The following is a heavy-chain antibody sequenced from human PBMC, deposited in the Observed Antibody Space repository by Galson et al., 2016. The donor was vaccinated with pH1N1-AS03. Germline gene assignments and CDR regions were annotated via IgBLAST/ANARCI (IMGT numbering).Heavy chain of an antibody. CDR1: GDSISTSNW. J-gene: IGHJ6*02. CDR2: VSHAGRT. CDR3: ARDVLPYCLVLDV. V-gene: IGHV4-4*02. D-gene: IGHD2-21*02. Sequence: SETLSLTCAVSGDSISTSNWWSWVRQPPGKGLEWIGEVSHAGRTNYSPSLKSRVTISLDKSKNQFSLQLTSVTAADTAGYYCARDVLPYCLVLDVRGQGTTVTVS.